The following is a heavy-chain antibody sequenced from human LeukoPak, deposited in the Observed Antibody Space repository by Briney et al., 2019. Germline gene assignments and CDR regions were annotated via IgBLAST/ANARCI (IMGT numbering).Heavy chain of an antibody. Sequence: SETLSLACTVSGGSISNYYWSWIRQPPGKGLEWIGYIYYSGSTNYNPSLKSRVTISVDTSRNQFSLKLSSVTAADTAVYYCARHESNYDILTGYYISPFDYWGQGTLVTVSS. J-gene: IGHJ4*02. CDR1: GGSISNYY. V-gene: IGHV4-59*08. CDR3: ARHESNYDILTGYYISPFDY. D-gene: IGHD3-9*01. CDR2: IYYSGST.